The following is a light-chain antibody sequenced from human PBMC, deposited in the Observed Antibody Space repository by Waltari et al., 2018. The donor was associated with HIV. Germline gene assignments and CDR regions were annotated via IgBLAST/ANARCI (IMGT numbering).Light chain of an antibody. CDR3: ASHAGSKDV. CDR2: DVT. Sequence: QSALTQPPSASGSPGQSVTISCTGTSSDVGAYNCVSWFQQHPGKAPKLMIYDVTKRPSGVPDRFSGSKSGNTASLTGSGLQAEDEADYYCASHAGSKDVFGGGTRLTVL. V-gene: IGLV2-8*01. J-gene: IGLJ2*01. CDR1: SSDVGAYNC.